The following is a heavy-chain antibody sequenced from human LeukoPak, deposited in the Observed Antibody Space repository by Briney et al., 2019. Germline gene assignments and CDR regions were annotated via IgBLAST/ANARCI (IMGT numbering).Heavy chain of an antibody. Sequence: GGSLRLSCAASGFTFSSYSMNWVRQAPGKGLEWVSSISSSSSYIYYADSVKGRFTISRDNAKNSLYLQMNSLRAEDTAVCYCAKDPIYYDSSGYCDYWGQGTLVTVSS. J-gene: IGHJ4*02. V-gene: IGHV3-21*04. CDR3: AKDPIYYDSSGYCDY. CDR1: GFTFSSYS. D-gene: IGHD3-22*01. CDR2: ISSSSSYI.